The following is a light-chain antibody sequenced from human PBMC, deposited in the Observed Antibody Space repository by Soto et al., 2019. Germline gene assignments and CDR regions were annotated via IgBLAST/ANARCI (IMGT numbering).Light chain of an antibody. CDR3: AAWDDSLNGYVV. Sequence: QSVLTQPPSASGTPGQRVTISCSGSISNIGSNTVNWYQQLPGTAPKLLIYSNNQRPSGVPDRFSGSKSGTSASLAISGLQSEDEADYYCAAWDDSLNGYVVFGGGTKVTV. V-gene: IGLV1-44*01. CDR1: ISNIGSNT. CDR2: SNN. J-gene: IGLJ2*01.